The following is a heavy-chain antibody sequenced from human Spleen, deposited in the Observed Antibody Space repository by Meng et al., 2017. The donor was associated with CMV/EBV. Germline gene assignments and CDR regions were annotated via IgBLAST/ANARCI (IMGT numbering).Heavy chain of an antibody. CDR3: ASTGYSYGD. V-gene: IGHV4-4*02. D-gene: IGHD5-18*01. CDR2: INHSGST. J-gene: IGHJ4*02. CDR1: GGYSSGGFH. Sequence: LNCTLSGGYSSGGFHWSWVRQRPGKGLEWIGEINHSGSTNYNPSLKSRVTISVDTSKNQFSLKLSSVTAADTAVYYCASTGYSYGDWGQGTLVTVSS.